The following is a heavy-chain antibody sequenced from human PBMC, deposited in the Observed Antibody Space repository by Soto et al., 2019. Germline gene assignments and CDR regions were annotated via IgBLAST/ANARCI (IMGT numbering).Heavy chain of an antibody. Sequence: QVQLQESGPGLVEPSGTLSLTCAVSGDSTSNSNWWSCVRQPPGKGLEWIGEVHYSGSTNYKPSLKSRVTISMDTSKNQFSLKLSSVTAADTAVYYCARRIYGDWYFDLWGRGTLVTVTS. D-gene: IGHD3-16*01. V-gene: IGHV4-4*02. CDR2: VHYSGST. CDR1: GDSTSNSNW. CDR3: ARRIYGDWYFDL. J-gene: IGHJ2*01.